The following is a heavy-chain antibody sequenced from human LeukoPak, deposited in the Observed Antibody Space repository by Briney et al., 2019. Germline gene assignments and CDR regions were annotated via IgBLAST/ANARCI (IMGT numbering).Heavy chain of an antibody. Sequence: GASVKVSCKASGYTFSNCAIHWVRQAPGQRLEWMGWINAGNGNTKYSQNFQGRVTITRDSSATTTYMDLSSLRSEDTAVYFCARGIWSARTVDYYLDYWGQGTLVTVSS. CDR3: ARGIWSARTVDYYLDY. CDR1: GYTFSNCA. CDR2: INAGNGNT. J-gene: IGHJ4*02. V-gene: IGHV1-3*01. D-gene: IGHD2-21*01.